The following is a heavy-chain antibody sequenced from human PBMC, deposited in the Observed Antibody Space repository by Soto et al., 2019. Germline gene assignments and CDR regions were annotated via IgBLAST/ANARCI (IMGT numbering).Heavy chain of an antibody. CDR1: GGTFSSYA. CDR2: IIPIFGTA. V-gene: IGHV1-69*05. Sequence: SVKVSCKASGGTFSSYAISWVRQAPGQGLEWMGGIIPIFGTANYAQKLQGRVAMTTDTSTSTAYMELRSLRSDDTAVYYCASPARNYDFWSGYSFDIWGQGTMVTVSS. J-gene: IGHJ3*02. D-gene: IGHD3-3*01. CDR3: ASPARNYDFWSGYSFDI.